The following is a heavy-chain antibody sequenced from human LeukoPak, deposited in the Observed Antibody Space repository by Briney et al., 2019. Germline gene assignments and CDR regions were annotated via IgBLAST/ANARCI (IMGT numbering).Heavy chain of an antibody. V-gene: IGHV3-23*01. CDR3: AKVITAPSYYYGSGSYTYYFDY. CDR1: GFTFSSDA. D-gene: IGHD3-10*01. Sequence: VGSLRLSCAASGFTFSSDAMSWVRQAPGERLEWVSPILGSGVSTYYADSVKGRFTIYRDNSKNTLYLQMNSLRAEDTAVYYCAKVITAPSYYYGSGSYTYYFDYWGQGTLVTVSS. CDR2: ILGSGVST. J-gene: IGHJ4*02.